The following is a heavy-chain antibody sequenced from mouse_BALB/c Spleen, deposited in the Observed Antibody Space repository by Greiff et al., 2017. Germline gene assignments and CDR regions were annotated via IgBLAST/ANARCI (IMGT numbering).Heavy chain of an antibody. Sequence: EVQRVESGGGLVQPGGSLKLSCAASGFTFSSYGMSWVRQTPDKRLEWVATISSGGSYTYYPDSVKGRFTISRDNAKNTLYLQMSSLKSEDTAMYYCARHTVVGGMDYWGQGTSVTVSS. V-gene: IGHV5-6*01. CDR1: GFTFSSYG. J-gene: IGHJ4*01. CDR2: ISSGGSYT. CDR3: ARHTVVGGMDY. D-gene: IGHD1-1*01.